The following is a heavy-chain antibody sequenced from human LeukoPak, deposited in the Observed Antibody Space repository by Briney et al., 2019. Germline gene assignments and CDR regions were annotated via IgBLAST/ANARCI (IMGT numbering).Heavy chain of an antibody. CDR2: INPNSGGT. D-gene: IGHD1-26*01. J-gene: IGHJ4*02. Sequence: ASVKFSCKASGYTFTGYYMHWVRQAPGQGLEWMGWINPNSGGTDSAQKLQGRVTMTRDTSISATYMELRTLTSDGTAVYYCARGTRGSYSSIHDWGQGTLVTVSS. CDR1: GYTFTGYY. CDR3: ARGTRGSYSSIHD. V-gene: IGHV1-2*02.